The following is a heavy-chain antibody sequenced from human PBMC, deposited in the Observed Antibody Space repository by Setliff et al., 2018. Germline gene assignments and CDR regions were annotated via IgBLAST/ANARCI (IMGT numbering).Heavy chain of an antibody. CDR1: GGSISSSSYY. V-gene: IGHV4-39*01. Sequence: SETLSLTCTVSGGSISSSSYYWGWIRRHPGKGLEWIGSIYYSGSTYYNPSLKSRVTISVDTSKNQFSLKLSSVTAANTAVYYCARGLSSSWYLYYYGMDVWGQGTTVTVSS. D-gene: IGHD6-13*01. CDR3: ARGLSSSWYLYYYGMDV. CDR2: IYYSGST. J-gene: IGHJ6*02.